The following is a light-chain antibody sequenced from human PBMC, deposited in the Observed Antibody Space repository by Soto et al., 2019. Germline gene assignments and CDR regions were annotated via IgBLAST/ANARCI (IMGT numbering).Light chain of an antibody. CDR2: DVS. CDR3: TSYRSSSTLGV. CDR1: SSDIGGYNF. Sequence: QSVLTQPASVSGSPGQSITISCTGTSSDIGGYNFVSWYQQHPGKAPQLMIYDVSSRPSGVSNRFSGSKSGNTASLTISGLQAEDEADYYCTSYRSSSTLGVFGTGTKLTVL. J-gene: IGLJ1*01. V-gene: IGLV2-14*01.